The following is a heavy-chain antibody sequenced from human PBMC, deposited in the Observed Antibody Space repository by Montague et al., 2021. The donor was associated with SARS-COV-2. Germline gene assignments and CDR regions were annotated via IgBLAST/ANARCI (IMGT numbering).Heavy chain of an antibody. CDR1: GGSISSYY. CDR2: IYYSGST. Sequence: SETLSLTCTVSGGSISSYYWSWIRQPPGKGLEWIGYIYYSGSTNYHPSLKSRVTISVATSKNQFSMKLSSVTAADTAVYYCACTYYVILTGYYNRGAFGIWGQGTMVTVSS. J-gene: IGHJ3*02. CDR3: ACTYYVILTGYYNRGAFGI. V-gene: IGHV4-59*08. D-gene: IGHD3-9*01.